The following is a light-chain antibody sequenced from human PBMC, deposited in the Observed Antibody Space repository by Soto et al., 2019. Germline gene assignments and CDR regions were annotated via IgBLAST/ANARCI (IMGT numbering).Light chain of an antibody. Sequence: QSALTQPASVSGWPGQSITIYCTGTSSDVGGSIYVSWYQLSPGKAPKLLIYDVARPSGVSNRFSGSKSGNTASLTISGLHAEDEADYYCNSYTSSGTVVFGGGTKLTVL. CDR3: NSYTSSGTVV. CDR2: DV. CDR1: SSDVGGSIY. J-gene: IGLJ3*02. V-gene: IGLV2-14*01.